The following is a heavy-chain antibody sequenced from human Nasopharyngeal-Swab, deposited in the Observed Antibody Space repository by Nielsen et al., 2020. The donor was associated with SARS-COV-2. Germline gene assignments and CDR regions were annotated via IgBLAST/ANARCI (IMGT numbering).Heavy chain of an antibody. D-gene: IGHD5-18*01. CDR3: AKARRTDTYGYECFDS. Sequence: SLKISCAASGFTFDDYAMHWVRQAPGKGLEWVSGITWNSGNKGYAESVQGRFTISRDNAKNSLYLQMNSLRADDTALYYCAKARRTDTYGYECFDSWGQGTLVTVSS. CDR1: GFTFDDYA. J-gene: IGHJ4*02. V-gene: IGHV3-9*01. CDR2: ITWNSGNK.